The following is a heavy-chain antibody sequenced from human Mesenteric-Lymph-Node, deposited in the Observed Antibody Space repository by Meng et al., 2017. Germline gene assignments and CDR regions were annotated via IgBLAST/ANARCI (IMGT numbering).Heavy chain of an antibody. J-gene: IGHJ4*02. V-gene: IGHV3-23*01. CDR2: ISGSGGST. CDR3: AKDKTVVTPWYFDY. Sequence: GGSLRLSCAASGFTFSSSAMSWVRQAPGKGLEWVSAISGSGGSTYYADSVTGRFTISRDNSKNTLSLQMNSLRAEDTAVYYCAKDKTVVTPWYFDYWGQGTLVTVSS. CDR1: GFTFSSSA. D-gene: IGHD4-23*01.